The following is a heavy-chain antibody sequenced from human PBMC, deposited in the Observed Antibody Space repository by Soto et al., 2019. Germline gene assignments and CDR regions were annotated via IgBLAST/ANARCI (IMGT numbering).Heavy chain of an antibody. CDR1: GFTFSDYY. D-gene: IGHD2-15*01. CDR2: ISSSGSTI. Sequence: PGGSLRLSCAASGFTFSDYYMSWIRQAPGKGLEWVSYISSSGSTIYYADSVKGRFTISRDNAKNSLYLQMNSLRAEDTAVYYWATPKTRGYCSGGRCYSYYMDVWGKGTTVTVSS. V-gene: IGHV3-11*01. J-gene: IGHJ6*03. CDR3: ATPKTRGYCSGGRCYSYYMDV.